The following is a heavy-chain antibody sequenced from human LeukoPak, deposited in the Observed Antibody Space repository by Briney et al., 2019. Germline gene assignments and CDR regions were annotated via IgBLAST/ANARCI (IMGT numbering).Heavy chain of an antibody. J-gene: IGHJ4*02. CDR3: ARHKAVLLPFDY. V-gene: IGHV4-59*08. CDR2: VSYSGST. Sequence: SETLSLTCTVSDGSISSYYWSWIRQPPGKGLEWIGYVSYSGSTNYNASLKSRLNILVDTSKNQFSLKLGSVTAADTAVYYCARHKAVLLPFDYWGQGTLVTVSS. D-gene: IGHD2-15*01. CDR1: DGSISSYY.